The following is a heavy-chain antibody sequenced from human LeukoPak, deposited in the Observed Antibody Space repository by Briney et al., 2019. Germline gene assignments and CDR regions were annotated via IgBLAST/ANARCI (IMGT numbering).Heavy chain of an antibody. CDR1: GYTFTGYY. CDR2: INPNSGGT. CDR3: AREQYYYDSSGLGSVDY. J-gene: IGHJ4*02. Sequence: ASVKVSCKASGYTFTGYYMHWVRQAPGQGLEWMGWINPNSGGTNYAQKFQGRVTMIRDTSISTAYMELSRLRSDDTAVYYCAREQYYYDSSGLGSVDYWGQGTLVTVSS. D-gene: IGHD3-22*01. V-gene: IGHV1-2*02.